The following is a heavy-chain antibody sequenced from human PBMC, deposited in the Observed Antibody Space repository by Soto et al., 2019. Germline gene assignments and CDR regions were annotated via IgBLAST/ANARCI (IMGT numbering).Heavy chain of an antibody. CDR1: GYTFTSYG. D-gene: IGHD3-9*01. CDR2: ISAYNGNT. V-gene: IGHV1-18*01. J-gene: IGHJ6*04. CDR3: AREGSDTLTASPLANVDT. Sequence: ASVKVSCKASGYTFTSYGISWVRQAPGQGLEWMGWISAYNGNTNYAQKLQGRVTMTTDTSTSTAYMELRSLRSDDTAVYYCAREGSDTLTASPLANVDTGGKGTTVSVSS.